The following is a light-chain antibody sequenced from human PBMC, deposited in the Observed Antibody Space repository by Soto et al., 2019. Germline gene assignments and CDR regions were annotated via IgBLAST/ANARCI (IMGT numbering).Light chain of an antibody. Sequence: QSALTQPASVSGSPGQSITISCTGTISDVGGHNYVSWYQQHPGNAPKLMIYEVSYRPSGVSSRFSGSKSGNTASLTISGLQAEDETTYYCSSRTSSSTHQAFVTRTKVTVL. CDR1: ISDVGGHNY. CDR2: EVS. J-gene: IGLJ1*01. V-gene: IGLV2-14*01. CDR3: SSRTSSSTHQA.